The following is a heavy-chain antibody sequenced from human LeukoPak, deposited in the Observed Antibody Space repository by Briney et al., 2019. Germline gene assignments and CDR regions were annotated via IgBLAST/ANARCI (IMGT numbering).Heavy chain of an antibody. V-gene: IGHV2-5*02. Sequence: SGPTLVKPTQTLTQTCTFSGFSLSTSGVGVGWIRQPPGKALEWLALIYWDDDKRYSPSLKTRLTISKDTSKNQVVLTMTNMDPVDTATYYCARHSLAAAGYYYYYYMDVWGKGTTVTVSS. D-gene: IGHD6-13*01. J-gene: IGHJ6*03. CDR1: GFSLSTSGVG. CDR2: IYWDDDK. CDR3: ARHSLAAAGYYYYYYMDV.